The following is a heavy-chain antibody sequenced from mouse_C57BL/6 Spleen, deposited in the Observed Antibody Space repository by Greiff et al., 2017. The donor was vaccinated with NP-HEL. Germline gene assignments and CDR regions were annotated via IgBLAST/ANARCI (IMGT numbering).Heavy chain of an antibody. V-gene: IGHV1-50*01. CDR2: IDPSDSYT. Sequence: QVQLQQPGAELVKPGASVKLSCKASGYTFTSYWMQWVKQRPGQGLEWIGEIDPSDSYTNNNQKFKGKATLTVDTSSSTAYMQLSSLTSEDSAVYYCARWGLRRFDYWGQGTTLTVSS. CDR3: ARWGLRRFDY. J-gene: IGHJ2*01. CDR1: GYTFTSYW. D-gene: IGHD2-4*01.